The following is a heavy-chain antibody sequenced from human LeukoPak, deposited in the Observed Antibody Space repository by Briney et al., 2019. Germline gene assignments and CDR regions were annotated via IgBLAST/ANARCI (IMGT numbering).Heavy chain of an antibody. V-gene: IGHV4-59*13. J-gene: IGHJ4*02. CDR2: IYYNGII. D-gene: IGHD3-10*01. CDR3: AGSGGLANTGAVFDY. Sequence: PSETLSLTCAVSGGSISSSSWSWFRRPPGRGLGWIGYIYYNGIINYNPSLKSRVTISVDTSRNQFSMKLNSVTAADTAVYYCAGSGGLANTGAVFDYWGQGTLVTVSS. CDR1: GGSISSSS.